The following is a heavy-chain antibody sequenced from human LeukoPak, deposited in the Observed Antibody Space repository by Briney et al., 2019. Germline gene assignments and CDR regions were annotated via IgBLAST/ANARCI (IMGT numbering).Heavy chain of an antibody. D-gene: IGHD3-16*01. J-gene: IGHJ6*02. Sequence: PGGSLRLSCAASGFTFSSYAMSWVRQAPGKWLEWVSAISGSGGSTHYADSVKGRFTISRDDSKNTLYLQMNSLRAEDTAVYYCAKGALPLGYYYYGMDVWGQGTTVTVSS. CDR2: ISGSGGST. CDR3: AKGALPLGYYYYGMDV. CDR1: GFTFSSYA. V-gene: IGHV3-23*01.